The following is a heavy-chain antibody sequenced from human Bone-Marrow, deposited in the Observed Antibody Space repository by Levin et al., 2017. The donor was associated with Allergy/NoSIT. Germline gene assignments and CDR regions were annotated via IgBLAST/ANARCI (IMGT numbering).Heavy chain of an antibody. V-gene: IGHV1-69*02. Sequence: KISCKASGGTFSSYTISWVRQAPGQGLEWMGRIIPILGIANYAQKFQGRVTITADKSTSTAYMELSSLRSEDTAVYYCARGHSSGWYDYFDYWGQGTLVTVSS. D-gene: IGHD6-19*01. CDR1: GGTFSSYT. CDR2: IIPILGIA. CDR3: ARGHSSGWYDYFDY. J-gene: IGHJ4*02.